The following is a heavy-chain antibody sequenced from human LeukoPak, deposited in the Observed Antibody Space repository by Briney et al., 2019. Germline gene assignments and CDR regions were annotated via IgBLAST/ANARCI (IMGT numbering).Heavy chain of an antibody. V-gene: IGHV3-7*04. CDR3: AREVGATNAFDI. CDR2: IKQDGREK. D-gene: IGHD1-26*01. J-gene: IGHJ3*02. CDR1: GFTFSSYS. Sequence: GGSLRLPCAVSGFTFSSYSMSWVRQAPGKGLEWVANIKQDGREKYYVDSVKGRFTISRDNAKNSLYLQMNTLRAEDTAVYYCAREVGATNAFDIWGQGTMVTVSS.